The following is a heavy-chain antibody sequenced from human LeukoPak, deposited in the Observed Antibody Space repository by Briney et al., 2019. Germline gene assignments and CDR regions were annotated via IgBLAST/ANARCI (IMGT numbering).Heavy chain of an antibody. Sequence: SETLSLTCTVSGGSISSFYWSWLRQSPGKGLEWIGYIYYSGSTNYNPSLKSRVTISVDTSKNQFSLKLSSVTAADTAVYYCASIIYGDYYFDYWGQGTLVTVSS. CDR1: GGSISSFY. CDR3: ASIIYGDYYFDY. D-gene: IGHD4-17*01. J-gene: IGHJ4*02. CDR2: IYYSGST. V-gene: IGHV4-59*01.